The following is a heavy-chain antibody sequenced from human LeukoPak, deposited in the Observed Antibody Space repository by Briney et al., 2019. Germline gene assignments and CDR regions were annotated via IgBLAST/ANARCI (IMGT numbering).Heavy chain of an antibody. CDR2: FDPEDGET. D-gene: IGHD3-10*01. Sequence: ASVKVSCKVSGYTLTELSMHWVRQAPGKGLEWMGGFDPEDGETIYAQKFQGRVTITADKSTSTAYMELSSLRSEDTAVYYCATVPTMVRGVIISSVFDYWGQGTLVTVSS. J-gene: IGHJ4*02. V-gene: IGHV1-24*01. CDR3: ATVPTMVRGVIISSVFDY. CDR1: GYTLTELS.